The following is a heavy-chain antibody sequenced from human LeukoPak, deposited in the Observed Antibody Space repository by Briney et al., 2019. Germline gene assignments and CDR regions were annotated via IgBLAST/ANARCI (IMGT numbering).Heavy chain of an antibody. CDR2: IYYSGST. Sequence: SETLSLTCTVSGGSISSSSYYWGWIRQPPGKGLEWIGSIYYSGSTYYNPSLKSRVTISVDTSKNQFSLKLSSVTAADTAVYYCARVGGYDYEGYWGQGTLVTVSS. CDR1: GGSISSSSYY. D-gene: IGHD5-12*01. J-gene: IGHJ4*02. V-gene: IGHV4-39*07. CDR3: ARVGGYDYEGY.